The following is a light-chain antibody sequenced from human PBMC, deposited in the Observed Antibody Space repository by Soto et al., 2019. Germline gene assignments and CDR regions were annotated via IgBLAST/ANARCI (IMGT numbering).Light chain of an antibody. CDR3: QQYGYSLVT. CDR1: PSVSSSY. Sequence: EIVLTQSPGTLSLSPGERATLSCRASPSVSSSYLTCYQQKPGKAPRLLIYGASGRATGIPERFSGSGSGTDFTLTISRLEPEDFAVYYCQQYGYSLVTFGHGTKVDIK. CDR2: GAS. V-gene: IGKV3-20*01. J-gene: IGKJ3*01.